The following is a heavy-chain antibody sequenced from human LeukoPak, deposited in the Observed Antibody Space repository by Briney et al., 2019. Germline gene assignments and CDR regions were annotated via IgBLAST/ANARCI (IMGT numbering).Heavy chain of an antibody. Sequence: SQTLSLTFVIYGHSVSNNSPAGNWIRQSPSRGLEWLGRTYYRSQWYNDYAVSVKSRIIKNPDSSKNQFSLQLHSMTRENTAVYYCARDRVAAAGPSFDYWGKGTLVTVSS. CDR3: ARDRVAAAGPSFDY. V-gene: IGHV6-1*01. J-gene: IGHJ4*02. CDR1: GHSVSNNSPA. D-gene: IGHD6-13*01. CDR2: TYYRSQWYN.